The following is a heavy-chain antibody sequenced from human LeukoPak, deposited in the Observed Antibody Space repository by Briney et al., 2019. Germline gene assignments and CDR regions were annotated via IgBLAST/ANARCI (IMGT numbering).Heavy chain of an antibody. Sequence: SETLSLTCTVSGASISSYYWSWIRQPPGRGLEWIGYVSYSGSTNYNPSLKSRVTISVDTSKNQFSLKLSSVTAADTAVYYCGRPYGSGWRLGFHIWGQGTMVTVFS. V-gene: IGHV4-59*08. CDR1: GASISSYY. CDR3: GRPYGSGWRLGFHI. CDR2: VSYSGST. J-gene: IGHJ3*02. D-gene: IGHD6-19*01.